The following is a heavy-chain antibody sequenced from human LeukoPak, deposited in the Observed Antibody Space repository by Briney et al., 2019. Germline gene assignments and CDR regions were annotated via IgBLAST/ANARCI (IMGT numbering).Heavy chain of an antibody. D-gene: IGHD6-13*01. CDR3: AKELGVPAAGWQIQQ. CDR2: IWHTSMSA. J-gene: IGHJ1*01. Sequence: PGSSLRLSCGTSGSNFTRHGMHWVRQAPGKGLEWVAVIWHTSMSAFYSDSVKGRFIISRDNSRNTLYLQMSNLRADDTAVYYCAKELGVPAAGWQIQQWGLGTLVTVSS. V-gene: IGHV3-33*06. CDR1: GSNFTRHG.